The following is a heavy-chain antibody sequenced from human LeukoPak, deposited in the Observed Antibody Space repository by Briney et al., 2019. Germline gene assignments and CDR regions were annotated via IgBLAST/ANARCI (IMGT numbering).Heavy chain of an antibody. Sequence: ASVKVSXKASGGTFSSYAISWVRQAPGQGLEWMGGIIPIFGTANYAQKFQGRVTITTDESTSTAYMELSSLRSEDTAVYYCARDRGIRDFWSGYYAYYFDYWGQGTLVTVSS. J-gene: IGHJ4*02. D-gene: IGHD3-3*01. CDR1: GGTFSSYA. V-gene: IGHV1-69*05. CDR2: IIPIFGTA. CDR3: ARDRGIRDFWSGYYAYYFDY.